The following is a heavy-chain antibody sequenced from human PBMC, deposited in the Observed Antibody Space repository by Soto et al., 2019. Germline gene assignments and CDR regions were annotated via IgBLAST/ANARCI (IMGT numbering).Heavy chain of an antibody. Sequence: QITLEETGPTLVKPTQTLTLTCTFSGFSLTTGRVGVGWIRQPPVKALEWLAVIHWNDDNHYSPSLKSRLTITKDTSKNHVVLTLTNMDPVDTATYYCTHRLVGSGQGYWGQGTLVTVSS. CDR3: THRLVGSGQGY. CDR1: GFSLTTGRVG. J-gene: IGHJ4*02. CDR2: IHWNDDN. V-gene: IGHV2-5*01. D-gene: IGHD2-15*01.